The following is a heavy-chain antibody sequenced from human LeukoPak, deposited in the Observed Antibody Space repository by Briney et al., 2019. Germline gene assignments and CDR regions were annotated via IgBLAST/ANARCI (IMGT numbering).Heavy chain of an antibody. V-gene: IGHV3-21*01. Sequence: GGALRLSCAASGFTFSSYSMNWVRQAPGKGLEWVSSISSSSSYIYYADSVKGRFTISRDNAKNSLYLQMNSLRAEDTAVYYCARTHGDDYFDYWGQGTLVTVSS. CDR3: ARTHGDDYFDY. CDR2: ISSSSSYI. D-gene: IGHD4-17*01. CDR1: GFTFSSYS. J-gene: IGHJ4*02.